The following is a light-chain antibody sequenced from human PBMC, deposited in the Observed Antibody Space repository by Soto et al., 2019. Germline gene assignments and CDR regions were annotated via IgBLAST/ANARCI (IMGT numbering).Light chain of an antibody. Sequence: IQLTQSPSSLSASVGDRVTVTCRASRGISSFLAWYQLKPGKAPKLLIYTASTLQTGVPSRFSGSGSGTDFTLTISSLQPEDFATYSCHQANRFPWTFGQGTKVDIK. J-gene: IGKJ1*01. CDR2: TAS. CDR1: RGISSF. CDR3: HQANRFPWT. V-gene: IGKV1-12*01.